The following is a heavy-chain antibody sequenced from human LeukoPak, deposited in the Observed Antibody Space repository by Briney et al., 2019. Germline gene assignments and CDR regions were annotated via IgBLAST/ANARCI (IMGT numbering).Heavy chain of an antibody. CDR3: ARGSSYYDILTGRYHLKFDY. V-gene: IGHV3-30-3*01. CDR1: GFTFSSYA. J-gene: IGHJ4*02. Sequence: GRSLRLSCAASGFTFSSYAMHWVRQALGKGLEWVAVISYDGSNKYYADSVKGRFTISRDNSKNTLYLQMNSLRAEDTAVYYCARGSSYYDILTGRYHLKFDYWGQGTLVTVSS. CDR2: ISYDGSNK. D-gene: IGHD3-9*01.